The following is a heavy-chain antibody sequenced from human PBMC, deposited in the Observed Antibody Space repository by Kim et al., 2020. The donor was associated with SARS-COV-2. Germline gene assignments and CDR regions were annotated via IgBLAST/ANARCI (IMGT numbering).Heavy chain of an antibody. D-gene: IGHD3-3*02. CDR1: GFTFSSYA. Sequence: GGSLRLSCAASGFTFSSYAMSWVRQAPGKGLEWVSAISGSGGSTYYADSVKGRFTISRDNSKNTLYLQMNSLRAEDTAVYYCAKDHFWSTSCAVDYWGQGTLVTVSS. CDR3: AKDHFWSTSCAVDY. CDR2: ISGSGGST. J-gene: IGHJ4*02. V-gene: IGHV3-23*01.